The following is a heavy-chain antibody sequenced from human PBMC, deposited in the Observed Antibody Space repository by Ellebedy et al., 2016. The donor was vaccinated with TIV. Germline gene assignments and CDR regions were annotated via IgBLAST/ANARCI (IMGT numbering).Heavy chain of an antibody. CDR3: ARGGDPGDYYYYYMDV. V-gene: IGHV4-59*01. CDR2: IYYSGST. D-gene: IGHD2-21*01. CDR1: GDSITNSY. Sequence: SETLSLTCTVSGDSITNSYWSWIRQPPGKGLEWIGYIYYSGSTNYNPSLKSRVPISVDTSKNQFSLKLSSVTAADTAVYYCARGGDPGDYYYYYMDVWGKGTTVTVSS. J-gene: IGHJ6*03.